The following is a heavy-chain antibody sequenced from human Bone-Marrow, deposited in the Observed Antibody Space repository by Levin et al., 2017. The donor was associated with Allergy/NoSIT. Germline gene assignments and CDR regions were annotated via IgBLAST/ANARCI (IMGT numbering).Heavy chain of an antibody. CDR3: TTGWGPSWHGDY. V-gene: IGHV3-15*01. Sequence: PGGSLRLSCAASGFSFSNAWMSWVRQAPGKGLEWVGRIKSKSDGGTTDYAAPVKGRFTISRDDSQNTLYLQMSSLMTEDTAVYYCTTGWGPSWHGDYWGQGTLVTVSS. CDR2: IKSKSDGGTT. CDR1: GFSFSNAW. D-gene: IGHD2-2*01. J-gene: IGHJ4*02.